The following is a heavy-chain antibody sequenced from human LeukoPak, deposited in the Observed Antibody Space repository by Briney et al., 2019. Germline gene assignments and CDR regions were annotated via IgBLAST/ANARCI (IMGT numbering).Heavy chain of an antibody. Sequence: GGSLRLSCAASGFTFTSYSMNWVRQAPGKGLEWVSYINSRSSSIYYADSVKGRFTISRDNAKNSLYLQMNSLRAEDTAVYYCAKDINRGIAARPGQDYWGQGTLVTVSS. J-gene: IGHJ4*02. CDR1: GFTFTSYS. CDR3: AKDINRGIAARPGQDY. V-gene: IGHV3-48*01. CDR2: INSRSSSI. D-gene: IGHD6-6*01.